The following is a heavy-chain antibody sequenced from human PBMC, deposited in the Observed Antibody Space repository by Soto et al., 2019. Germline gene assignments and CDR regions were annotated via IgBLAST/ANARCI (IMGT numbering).Heavy chain of an antibody. CDR3: AKAPTTVTGDNWFDP. CDR1: GFTFDDYA. D-gene: IGHD4-17*01. Sequence: EVQLVESGGGLVQPGRSPRLSCAASGFTFDDYAMHWVRQAPGKGLEWVSGISWNSGSIGYADSVKGRFTISRDNAKNSLYLQMNSLRAEDTALYYCAKAPTTVTGDNWFDPWGQGTLVTVSS. CDR2: ISWNSGSI. V-gene: IGHV3-9*01. J-gene: IGHJ5*02.